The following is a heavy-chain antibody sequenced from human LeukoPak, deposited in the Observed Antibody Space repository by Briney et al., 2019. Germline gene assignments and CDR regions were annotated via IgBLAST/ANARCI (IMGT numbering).Heavy chain of an antibody. CDR1: GHTFSTYG. V-gene: IGHV3-30*19. D-gene: IGHD1-26*01. J-gene: IGHJ3*02. CDR3: ARVGLDI. Sequence: PGRSLRLSCAASGHTFSTYGMHWVRQAPGKGLEWVAVISYDGSNKYYADSVKGRFTISRDNSKNTLYLQMNSLRAEDTAVYYCARVGLDIWGQGTMVTVSS. CDR2: ISYDGSNK.